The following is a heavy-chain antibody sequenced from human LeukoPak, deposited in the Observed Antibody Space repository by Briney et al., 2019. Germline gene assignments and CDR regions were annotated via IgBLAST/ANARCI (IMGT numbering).Heavy chain of an antibody. D-gene: IGHD3-3*01. Sequence: GASVKVSCKASGYTFTSYYMHWVRQAPGQGLEWMGIINPSGGSTSYAQKFQGRVTMTRDTSTSTVYMELSSLRSEDTAVYYCARCQLPNATAYHDSLEWLLLDYWGQGTLVTVSS. V-gene: IGHV1-46*01. J-gene: IGHJ4*02. CDR2: INPSGGST. CDR3: ARCQLPNATAYHDSLEWLLLDY. CDR1: GYTFTSYY.